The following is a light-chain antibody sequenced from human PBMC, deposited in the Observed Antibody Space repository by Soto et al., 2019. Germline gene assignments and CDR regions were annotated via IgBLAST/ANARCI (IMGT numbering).Light chain of an antibody. CDR1: QSVSSY. CDR2: DAS. Sequence: EIVLTQSPATLSLSPGERATLPGSASQSVSSYLAWYQLKPGQAPRLLIYDASNRATGIPARFSGSGSGTDFTLTISSLEPEDFAVYYCQQRSNWPPITFGQGTRLEIK. CDR3: QQRSNWPPIT. J-gene: IGKJ5*01. V-gene: IGKV3-11*01.